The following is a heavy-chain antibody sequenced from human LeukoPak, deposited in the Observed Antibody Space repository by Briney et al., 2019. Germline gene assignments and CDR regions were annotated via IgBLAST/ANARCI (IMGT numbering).Heavy chain of an antibody. CDR3: AKDPSIAVAGTYHY. V-gene: IGHV3-64*01. Sequence: GGSLRLSCAASGFTFSSYAMHWVRQAPGKGLEYVSAISSNGGSTYYANSVKGRFTISRDNSKNTLYLQMGSLRAEDMAVYYCAKDPSIAVAGTYHYWGQGTLVTVSS. J-gene: IGHJ4*02. CDR1: GFTFSSYA. CDR2: ISSNGGST. D-gene: IGHD6-19*01.